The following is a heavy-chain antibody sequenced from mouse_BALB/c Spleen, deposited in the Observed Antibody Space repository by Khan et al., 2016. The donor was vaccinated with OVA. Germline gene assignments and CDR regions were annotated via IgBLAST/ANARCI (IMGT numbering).Heavy chain of an antibody. D-gene: IGHD2-10*01. CDR1: GFSLTNYG. CDR2: IWAGGST. Sequence: VQLKESGPGLVAPSESLSITCTVAGFSLTNYGVNWVRQPPGKGLEWLGIIWAGGSTNYNSALMSRVSIRKDNAKSQVFLKSNSLQTDDTAMYYCARETAYYGNYEAMDYWGQGTSVTVSS. CDR3: ARETAYYGNYEAMDY. V-gene: IGHV2-9*02. J-gene: IGHJ4*01.